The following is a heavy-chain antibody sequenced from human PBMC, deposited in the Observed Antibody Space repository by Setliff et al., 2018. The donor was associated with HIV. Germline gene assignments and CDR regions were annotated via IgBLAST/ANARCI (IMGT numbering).Heavy chain of an antibody. Sequence: SETLSLTCTVSGDSISTYSWNWIRQPPGKGLEWIGYIYYSGSTYYNPSLKSRVTISIDTSKNQFSLKLSSVTAADTAVYYCARERGSSSGYYYYGMDVWGQGTTVTVSS. D-gene: IGHD6-6*01. V-gene: IGHV4-59*06. CDR2: IYYSGST. CDR3: ARERGSSSGYYYYGMDV. CDR1: GDSISTYS. J-gene: IGHJ6*02.